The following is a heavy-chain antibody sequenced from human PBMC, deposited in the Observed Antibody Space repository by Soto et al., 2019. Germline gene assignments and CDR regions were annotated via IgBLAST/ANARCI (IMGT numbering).Heavy chain of an antibody. CDR3: ARDWDPEGYYYGSESLIGY. V-gene: IGHV1-69*06. CDR2: IIPTFGTA. CDR1: GGTFSSYA. Sequence: AVMISCKDSGGTFSSYAISWVRQAPGRGLEWMGEIIPTFGTANYAQKFQGRVTITADKSTSTAYMELSSLRAEDTAMYYCARDWDPEGYYYGSESLIGYWGQGTLVTVSS. D-gene: IGHD3-10*01. J-gene: IGHJ4*02.